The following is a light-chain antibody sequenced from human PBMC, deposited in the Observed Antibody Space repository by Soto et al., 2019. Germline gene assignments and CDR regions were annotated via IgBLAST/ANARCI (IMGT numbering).Light chain of an antibody. CDR3: QQSYRTSLT. J-gene: IGKJ5*01. Sequence: DIQMTQSPSSLSASVGDRVTITCRASQSISSYLNWYQQKPGKAPKLLIYAASSLQSGVPSRFSGSGSGTDFTRTISSLQPEDFATYYWQQSYRTSLTFGQGTRLDIK. CDR1: QSISSY. CDR2: AAS. V-gene: IGKV1-39*01.